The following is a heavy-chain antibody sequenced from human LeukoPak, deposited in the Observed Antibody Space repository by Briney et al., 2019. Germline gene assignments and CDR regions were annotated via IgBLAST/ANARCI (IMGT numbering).Heavy chain of an antibody. J-gene: IGHJ3*01. D-gene: IGHD3-22*01. V-gene: IGHV3-30*07. CDR1: GFTCSSYP. CDR2: ISCDGSTK. Sequence: GRSLRLSCAASGFTCSSYPMQWVGQGPGMGLVWGAVISCDGSTKYTADGGKGRLTISRDNSRNTLYLQMNSLRAQDTAVYYCARVLNQVTTYGSSGYYDSGAFDVWGQGTMVTVSS. CDR3: ARVLNQVTTYGSSGYYDSGAFDV.